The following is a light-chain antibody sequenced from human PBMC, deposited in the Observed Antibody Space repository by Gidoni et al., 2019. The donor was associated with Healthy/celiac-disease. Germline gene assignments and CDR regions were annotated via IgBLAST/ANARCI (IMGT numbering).Light chain of an antibody. CDR2: DAS. CDR1: QSVRSY. J-gene: IGKJ4*01. V-gene: IGKV3-11*01. Sequence: EIVLTQSPATLSLSPGERATLSCRASQSVRSYLAWYQQKPGQAPRLLIYDASNRATGIPARFSGSGSGTDFTLTISSLEPEDFAVYYCQQRALTFXEXTKVEIK. CDR3: QQRALT.